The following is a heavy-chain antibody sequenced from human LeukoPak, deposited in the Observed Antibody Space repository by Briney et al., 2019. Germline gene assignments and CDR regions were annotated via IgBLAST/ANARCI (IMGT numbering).Heavy chain of an antibody. CDR3: AKDWGAYVFDS. CDR2: ISYDGSNK. V-gene: IGHV3-30*18. Sequence: GRSLRLSCAASGFTFSSYGMHWVRQAPGKGLEWVAVISYDGSNKYYADSVKSRFTISRDNSKNTLYLQMNSLRTEDSALYYCAKDWGAYVFDSWGQGTLVTVSS. J-gene: IGHJ4*02. D-gene: IGHD5-12*01. CDR1: GFTFSSYG.